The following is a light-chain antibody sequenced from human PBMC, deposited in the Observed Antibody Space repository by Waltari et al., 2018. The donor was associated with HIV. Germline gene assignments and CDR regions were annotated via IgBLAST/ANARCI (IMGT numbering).Light chain of an antibody. Sequence: QSVLTQPPSASGTPGQRVTISGSGSSFYIGSNYVYWYQQLPGPAPKLLIYRNHQRPYGVPDRFLGSKSGTSASLAISGLRSADEADYYCAAWDDSLSGRVFGGGTKLTVL. CDR3: AAWDDSLSGRV. CDR1: SFYIGSNY. CDR2: RNH. V-gene: IGLV1-47*01. J-gene: IGLJ2*01.